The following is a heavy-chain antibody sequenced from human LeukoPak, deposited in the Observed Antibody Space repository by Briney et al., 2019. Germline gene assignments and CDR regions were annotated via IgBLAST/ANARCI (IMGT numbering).Heavy chain of an antibody. J-gene: IGHJ4*02. CDR2: INPNSGGT. CDR3: ARDYTIAAAGTPSN. D-gene: IGHD6-13*01. V-gene: IGHV1-2*02. CDR1: GYTFTGYY. Sequence: GASVKVSCKASGYTFTGYYMHWVRQAPGQGLEWMGWINPNSGGTNYAQKFQGRVTMTRDTSISTAYMELSRLRSDDTAVYYCARDYTIAAAGTPSNWGQGTLVTVSS.